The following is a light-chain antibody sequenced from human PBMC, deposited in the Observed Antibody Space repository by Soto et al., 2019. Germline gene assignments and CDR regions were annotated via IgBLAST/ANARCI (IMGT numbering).Light chain of an antibody. V-gene: IGKV1D-16*01. CDR3: QQYNSFAWT. J-gene: IGKJ1*01. Sequence: DIQMTQSPSSVSAFVGDRVTITCRASQDIRSWLAWYQQKPGKAPKLLIYEGSSLQSGAPSRFSGSGSGTDYTLTINSLQPDDFATYYCQQYNSFAWTFGQGTKVEIK. CDR1: QDIRSW. CDR2: EGS.